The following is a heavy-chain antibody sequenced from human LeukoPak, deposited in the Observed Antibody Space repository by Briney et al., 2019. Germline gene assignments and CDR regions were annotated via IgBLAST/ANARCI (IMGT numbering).Heavy chain of an antibody. CDR1: GFTVSSNS. CDR3: ARRAGEYSHPYDY. Sequence: GGSLRLSCKVSGFTVSSNSWSWVRQAPGKGLEWVSFISSGGNTDHSDSVKGRFTISRDNSKNTLYLQMNSLRAEDTAIYYCARRAGEYSHPYDYWGQGTLVTVSS. CDR2: ISSGGNT. V-gene: IGHV3-53*01. D-gene: IGHD2-15*01. J-gene: IGHJ4*02.